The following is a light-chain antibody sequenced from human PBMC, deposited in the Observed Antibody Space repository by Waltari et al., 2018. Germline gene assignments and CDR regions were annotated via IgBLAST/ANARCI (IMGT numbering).Light chain of an antibody. CDR2: EVN. V-gene: IGLV2-23*02. CDR1: SSDVGSYNL. Sequence: QSALTQPASVSGSPEQSITISCTGTSSDVGSYNLVSWYQQHPGKAPKLMISEVNERPAGVSIRFSGSKSGNTASLTISGLQAEDEADYFCCSYAGSNTVLFGGGTKLTVL. CDR3: CSYAGSNTVL. J-gene: IGLJ2*01.